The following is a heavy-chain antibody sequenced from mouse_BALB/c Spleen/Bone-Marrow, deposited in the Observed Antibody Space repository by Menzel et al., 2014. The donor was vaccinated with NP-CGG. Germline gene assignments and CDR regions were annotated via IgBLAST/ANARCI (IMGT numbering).Heavy chain of an antibody. D-gene: IGHD2-1*01. CDR1: GYTFTSYN. J-gene: IGHJ3*01. CDR3: ARSEYGNYPWFAY. V-gene: IGHV1-12*01. CDR2: FYPGNGDT. Sequence: QVQLQQPGAELVKPGASVKMSRKASGYTFTSYNMHWLKQTPGQGLEWIGAFYPGNGDTSYNQKFKGKATLTADKSSSTVYMQLSSLTFEDSAVYYCARSEYGNYPWFAYWGQGTLVTVSA.